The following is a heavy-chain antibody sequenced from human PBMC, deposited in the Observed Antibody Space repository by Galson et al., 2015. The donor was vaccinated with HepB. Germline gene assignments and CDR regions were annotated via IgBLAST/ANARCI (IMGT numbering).Heavy chain of an antibody. CDR3: ARLFSSGPVDY. J-gene: IGHJ4*02. D-gene: IGHD3-22*01. CDR2: ITSSSTYI. Sequence: SLRLSCAASGFTFSSYSMTWVRQAPGKGLEWVSSITSSSTYIYYADSVKGRFTISRDNAKNSLYLQMNSLRAGDTAVYHCARLFSSGPVDYWGQGTLVTVSS. V-gene: IGHV3-21*01. CDR1: GFTFSSYS.